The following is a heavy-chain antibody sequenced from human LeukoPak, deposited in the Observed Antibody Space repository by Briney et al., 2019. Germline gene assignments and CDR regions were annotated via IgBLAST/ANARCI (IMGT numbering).Heavy chain of an antibody. J-gene: IGHJ4*02. CDR3: ARGSARGPLDY. V-gene: IGHV3-33*01. Sequence: GGSLRLSCAASGFTFSSYGMHWVRQAPGKGLEWVAVIWYDGSNKYYADSVKGRFTISRDNAKDSLYLQMNSLRAEDTAVYYCARGSARGPLDYWGQGTLVTVSS. CDR1: GFTFSSYG. CDR2: IWYDGSNK. D-gene: IGHD3-10*01.